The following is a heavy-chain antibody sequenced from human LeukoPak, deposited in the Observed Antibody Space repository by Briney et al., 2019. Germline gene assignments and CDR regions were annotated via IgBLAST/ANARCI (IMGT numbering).Heavy chain of an antibody. Sequence: PGGSLRLSCAASGFTFNTYNMNWVRQAPGKGLEWVSSISRGGSPIFYADSVRGRFTTYRDNAKKSLFLQMTSLRAEDTAVYYCTRVSWRGEIFWGQGTLVSVSS. J-gene: IGHJ1*01. CDR2: ISRGGSPI. V-gene: IGHV3-48*04. CDR1: GFTFNTYN. CDR3: TRVSWRGEIF. D-gene: IGHD3-3*01.